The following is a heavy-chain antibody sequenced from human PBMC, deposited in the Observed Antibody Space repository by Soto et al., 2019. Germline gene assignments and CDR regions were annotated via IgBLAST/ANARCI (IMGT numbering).Heavy chain of an antibody. Sequence: QVQLVQSGAEVKRPGSSVKVSCKASGDTFNFYSINWVRQAPGLGLEWMGRVNPIVSMSNYAQKFQGRVTXTXDXPTITAYMELSSLRSEDTAIYYCASSYGSGYRAFDYWGQGALVTVSS. CDR2: VNPIVSMS. V-gene: IGHV1-69*02. J-gene: IGHJ4*02. CDR1: GDTFNFYS. D-gene: IGHD3-10*01. CDR3: ASSYGSGYRAFDY.